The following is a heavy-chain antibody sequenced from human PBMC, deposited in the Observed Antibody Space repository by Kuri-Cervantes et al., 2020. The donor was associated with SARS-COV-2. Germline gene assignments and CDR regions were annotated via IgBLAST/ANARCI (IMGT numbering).Heavy chain of an antibody. V-gene: IGHV4-59*11. Sequence: GSLRLSCTVSGGSISSHYWSWIRQPPGKGLEWIGYIYHSGSTNYNPSLKSRVTISVDTSKNQFSLKLSSVTAADTAVYYCAGEYPPTVTTRSYYYGMDVWGQGTTVTVSS. J-gene: IGHJ6*02. CDR3: AGEYPPTVTTRSYYYGMDV. CDR2: IYHSGST. CDR1: GGSISSHY. D-gene: IGHD4-11*01.